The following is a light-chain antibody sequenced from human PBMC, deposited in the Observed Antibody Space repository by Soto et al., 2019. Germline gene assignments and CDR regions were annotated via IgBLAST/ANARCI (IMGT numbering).Light chain of an antibody. Sequence: EIVLTQSPGTLSWSPGERATLSCLASQSVSSTLAWHQQRPGQAPRLLIFGASVRATGVPARFSGSGSGTEFTLAINSLQSEDYAVYFCQQYNNCPYTFGQGTKVDI. J-gene: IGKJ2*01. V-gene: IGKV3-15*01. CDR2: GAS. CDR3: QQYNNCPYT. CDR1: QSVSST.